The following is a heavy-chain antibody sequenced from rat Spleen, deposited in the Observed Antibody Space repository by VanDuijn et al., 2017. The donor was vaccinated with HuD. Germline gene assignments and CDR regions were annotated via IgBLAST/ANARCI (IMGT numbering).Heavy chain of an antibody. CDR2: ISYSGST. D-gene: IGHD1-11*01. CDR3: ASSVVRRVPGY. CDR1: GYSITSNY. V-gene: IGHV3-1*01. Sequence: EVQLQESGPGLVKPSQSLSLTCSVTGYSITSNYWGWIRKFPGNKLEWIGHISYSGSTSYNPSLTSRISITRDTSKNQFFLQLNSVTTEDTATYYCASSVVRRVPGYWGQGVMVTVSS. J-gene: IGHJ2*01.